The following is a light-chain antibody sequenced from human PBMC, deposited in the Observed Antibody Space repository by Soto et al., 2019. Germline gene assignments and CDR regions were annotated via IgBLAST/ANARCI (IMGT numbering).Light chain of an antibody. Sequence: DIHMTQSPSTLSASVGDSITITCXASQDVSQWLAWYQHKPGKAPKLLIYKASTLESGVSSRFSGRGSGTDFTLTIRDLQPDDFATYYCQQYSSDLNTFGQGVKVDIK. CDR1: QDVSQW. CDR3: QQYSSDLNT. V-gene: IGKV1-5*03. J-gene: IGKJ2*01. CDR2: KAS.